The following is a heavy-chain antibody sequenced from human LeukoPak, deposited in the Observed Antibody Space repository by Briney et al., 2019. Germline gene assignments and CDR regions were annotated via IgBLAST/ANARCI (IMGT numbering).Heavy chain of an antibody. Sequence: GGSLRLSCAASGFTFSSYWMHWFRQAPGKGRGGFSRINSDGSSTSYADSVKGRFTISRDNAKNTLYLQMNSLRAEDTAVYYCARGYYDSSGYYSVYWGQGTLVTVSS. CDR2: INSDGSST. CDR1: GFTFSSYW. V-gene: IGHV3-74*01. J-gene: IGHJ4*02. CDR3: ARGYYDSSGYYSVY. D-gene: IGHD3-22*01.